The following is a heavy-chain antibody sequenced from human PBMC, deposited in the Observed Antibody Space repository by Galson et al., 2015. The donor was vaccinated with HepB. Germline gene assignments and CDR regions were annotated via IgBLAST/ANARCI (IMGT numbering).Heavy chain of an antibody. CDR1: GYNFASHW. D-gene: IGHD3-9*01. J-gene: IGHJ4*02. Sequence: QSGAEVKKPGESLKISCTGSGYNFASHWVGWVRQMPGEGLEWMGFIYPGDSDTRYSPSFQGQVTISADTSIGTAYLQWSSLKASDTALYYCARHHLTSYDYLDYWGQGTLVTVSS. CDR2: IYPGDSDT. V-gene: IGHV5-51*01. CDR3: ARHHLTSYDYLDY.